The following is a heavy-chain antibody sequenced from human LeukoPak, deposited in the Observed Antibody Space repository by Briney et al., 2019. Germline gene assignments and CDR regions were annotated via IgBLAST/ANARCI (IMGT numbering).Heavy chain of an antibody. D-gene: IGHD2-8*02. CDR3: AGHHPRNTVDF. CDR1: GGSISSYY. J-gene: IGHJ4*02. V-gene: IGHV4-59*08. Sequence: SETLSLTCTVSGGSISSYYWSWIRQPPGKGLEWIAYISVIGSINYNPSLKSRVTISLDASKNQFSLKLSSVTAADTAVYYCAGHHPRNTVDFWGQGTLVTVSS. CDR2: ISVIGSI.